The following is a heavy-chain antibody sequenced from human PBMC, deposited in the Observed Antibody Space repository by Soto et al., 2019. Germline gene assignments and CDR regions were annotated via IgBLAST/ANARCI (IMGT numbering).Heavy chain of an antibody. D-gene: IGHD6-13*01. CDR3: ASRTEYSSSWSNDAFDI. CDR1: GYTFTGYY. J-gene: IGHJ3*02. Sequence: GASVKVSFKASGYTFTGYYMHWVRQAPGQGLEWMGWINPNSGGTNYAQKFQGWVTMTRDTSISTAYMELSRLRSDDTAVYYCASRTEYSSSWSNDAFDIWGQGTMVTVSS. CDR2: INPNSGGT. V-gene: IGHV1-2*04.